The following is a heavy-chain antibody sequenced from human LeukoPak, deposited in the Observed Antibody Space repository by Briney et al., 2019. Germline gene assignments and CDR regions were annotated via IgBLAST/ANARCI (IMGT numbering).Heavy chain of an antibody. J-gene: IGHJ4*02. V-gene: IGHV3-21*01. D-gene: IGHD5-12*01. CDR2: ISSSSSYI. CDR3: ARGGVATY. CDR1: GFTFSNYA. Sequence: GGALRLSCAASGFTFSNYAMKWVRPAPGKGLEWVSSISSSSSYIYYADSVKGRFTISRDNAKNSLYLQMNSLRAEDTAVYYCARGGVATYWGQGTLVTVSS.